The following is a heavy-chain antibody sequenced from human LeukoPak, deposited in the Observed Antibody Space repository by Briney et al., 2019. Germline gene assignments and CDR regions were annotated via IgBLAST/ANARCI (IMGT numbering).Heavy chain of an antibody. J-gene: IGHJ4*02. CDR2: IYPGDSDT. V-gene: IGHV5-51*01. Sequence: GESLKISCRVSGYSFTSYWIGWVRQMPGKGLEWMGIIYPGDSDTRYSPSFQGQVTISADKSISTAYQQWSSLKASDTAIYYCARRAGNYFDYWGQGTLVTVSS. D-gene: IGHD6-25*01. CDR3: ARRAGNYFDY. CDR1: GYSFTSYW.